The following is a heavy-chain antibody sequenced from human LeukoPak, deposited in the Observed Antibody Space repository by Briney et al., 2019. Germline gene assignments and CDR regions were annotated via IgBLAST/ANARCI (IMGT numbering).Heavy chain of an antibody. V-gene: IGHV3-30*03. Sequence: PGGSLRLSCAASGFTFSSYAMHWVRQAPGKGLEWVAVISYDGSNKYYADSVKGRFTISRDNSKNTLYLQMNSLRAEDTAVYYCATRSGYSYGWRYAFDIWGQGTMVTVSS. CDR3: ATRSGYSYGWRYAFDI. J-gene: IGHJ3*02. CDR1: GFTFSSYA. CDR2: ISYDGSNK. D-gene: IGHD5-18*01.